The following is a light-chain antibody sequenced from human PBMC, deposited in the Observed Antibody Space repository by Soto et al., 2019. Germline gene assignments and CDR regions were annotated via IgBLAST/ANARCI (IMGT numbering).Light chain of an antibody. CDR1: QTLRRTY. Sequence: EIVLMQSPGTLSLSPGERATLSCRASQTLRRTYIAWYQQKPGQAPRALIYGASKRATGIPDRFSGSGSGTDFSLTISRLEPEDFATYYCQQSYNGPFTFGPGTKVDI. CDR3: QQSYNGPFT. CDR2: GAS. V-gene: IGKV3-20*01. J-gene: IGKJ3*01.